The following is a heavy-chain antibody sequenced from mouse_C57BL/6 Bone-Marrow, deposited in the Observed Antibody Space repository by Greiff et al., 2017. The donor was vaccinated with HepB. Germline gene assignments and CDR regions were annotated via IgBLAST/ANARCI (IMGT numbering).Heavy chain of an antibody. CDR2: INPSTGGT. D-gene: IGHD2-13*01. CDR3: ARSGGDYEDYYAMDY. Sequence: VQLQQSGPELVKPGASVKISCKASGYSFTGYYMNWVKQSPEKSLEWIGEINPSTGGTTYNQKFKAKATLTVDKSSSTAYMQLKSLTSEDSAVYYCARSGGDYEDYYAMDYWGQGTSVTVSS. J-gene: IGHJ4*01. V-gene: IGHV1-42*01. CDR1: GYSFTGYY.